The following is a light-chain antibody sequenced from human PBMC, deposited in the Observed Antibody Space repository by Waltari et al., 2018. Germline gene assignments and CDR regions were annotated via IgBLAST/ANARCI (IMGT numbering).Light chain of an antibody. CDR2: DAS. V-gene: IGKV3-20*01. CDR3: QQYHSSPPT. J-gene: IGKJ4*01. Sequence: EIVLTQSPGTLSLSPGERATVSCRASHSVSSSYLAWYQQKPGQAPRLLIYDASSRATGIPDRFSGSGSGTDFTLTINRLEPEDFAVYYCQQYHSSPPTFGGVTKVEIK. CDR1: HSVSSSY.